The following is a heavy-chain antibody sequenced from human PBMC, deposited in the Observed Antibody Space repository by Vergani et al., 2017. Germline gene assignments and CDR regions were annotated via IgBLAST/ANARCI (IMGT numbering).Heavy chain of an antibody. D-gene: IGHD2-15*01. V-gene: IGHV1-69*01. CDR2: IIPIFGTA. CDR1: GGTFSSYA. Sequence: QVQLVQSGAEVKKPGASVKVSCKASGGTFSSYAISWVRQAPGQGLEWMGGIIPIFGTANYAQKFQGRVTITADESTSTAYMELSSLRSEDTAVYYWARGAAGYCSGGSCYLSYWGQGTLVTVSS. CDR3: ARGAAGYCSGGSCYLSY. J-gene: IGHJ4*02.